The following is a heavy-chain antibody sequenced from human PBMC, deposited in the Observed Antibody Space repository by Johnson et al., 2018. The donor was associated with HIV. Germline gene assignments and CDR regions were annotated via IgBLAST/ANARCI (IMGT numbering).Heavy chain of an antibody. CDR2: ISYDGSNK. Sequence: QVQLVESGGGVVQPGRSLRLSCAASGFTFSSYAMHWVRQAPGKGLEWVAVISYDGSNKLYADCVKGRFTLSRDKSKKTLYLQMNSLRAEDTAVYYCAREVYAHDAFDIWGQGTMVTVSS. J-gene: IGHJ3*02. D-gene: IGHD3-16*01. CDR3: AREVYAHDAFDI. CDR1: GFTFSSYA. V-gene: IGHV3-30*04.